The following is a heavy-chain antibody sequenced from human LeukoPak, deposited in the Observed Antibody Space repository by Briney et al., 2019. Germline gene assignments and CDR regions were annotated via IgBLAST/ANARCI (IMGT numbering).Heavy chain of an antibody. D-gene: IGHD6-19*01. Sequence: SETLSLTXTVSGGSISSYYWSWIRQPPGKGLEWIGYIYYSGSTNHNPSLKSPVTISVDTSKNQFSLKLSSVTAADTAVYYCARDGDGSGWSDYWGQGTLVTVSS. CDR2: IYYSGST. J-gene: IGHJ4*02. CDR3: ARDGDGSGWSDY. V-gene: IGHV4-59*01. CDR1: GGSISSYY.